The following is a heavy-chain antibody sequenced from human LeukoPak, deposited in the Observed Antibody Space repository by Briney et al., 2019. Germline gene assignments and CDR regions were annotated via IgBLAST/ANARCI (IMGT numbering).Heavy chain of an antibody. Sequence: GRSLRLSCTTSGFNFGDYAMSWFRQAQEKGLEGVGFITNKAFGGTVEYAASVKGRFTISSDDSRSIAYLQMDNLRTEDTGVYYCTRDEYGVGSNFFDYWGQGTLVTVST. CDR3: TRDEYGVGSNFFDY. J-gene: IGHJ4*02. V-gene: IGHV3-49*03. D-gene: IGHD4-17*01. CDR2: ITNKAFGGTV. CDR1: GFNFGDYA.